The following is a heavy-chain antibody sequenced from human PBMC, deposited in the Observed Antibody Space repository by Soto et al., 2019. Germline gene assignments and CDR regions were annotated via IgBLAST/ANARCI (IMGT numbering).Heavy chain of an antibody. CDR3: ARDPRPHDILTGYTFHS. CDR2: INPNSGCT. Sequence: GASVKVSCKASGYSFTGYYMHWVRQAPGQGLEWMGWINPNSGCTNYAQKFQGRVTMTRDTSISTAYMELSRLRSDDTAVYYCARDPRPHDILTGYTFHSWGQGTPVTV. CDR1: GYSFTGYY. V-gene: IGHV1-2*02. J-gene: IGHJ4*02. D-gene: IGHD3-9*01.